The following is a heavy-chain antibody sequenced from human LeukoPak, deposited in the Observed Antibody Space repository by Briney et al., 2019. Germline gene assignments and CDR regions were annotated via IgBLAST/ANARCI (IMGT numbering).Heavy chain of an antibody. CDR3: ARLGVAGYFDY. D-gene: IGHD3-3*01. J-gene: IGHJ4*02. V-gene: IGHV3-21*01. CDR2: ISSSSSYI. CDR1: GFTFSSYS. Sequence: KPGGSLRLSCAASGFTFSSYSMNWVRQAPGKWLEWVSSISSSSSYIYYADSVKGRFTISRDNAKNSLYLQMNSLRAEDTAVYYCARLGVAGYFDYWGQGTLVTVSS.